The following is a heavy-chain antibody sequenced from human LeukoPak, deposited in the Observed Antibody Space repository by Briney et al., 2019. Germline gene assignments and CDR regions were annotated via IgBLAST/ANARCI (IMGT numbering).Heavy chain of an antibody. CDR1: GFVFGNYA. Sequence: GGSLRLSCAASGFVFGNYAMTWVRQAPGNGLEWVSNIGSGGGGSSYADSVKGRFTISRDNSNNTLFLQMNSLRVEDTAVYYCAKYMVPSPTRQFDYWGQGALVTVSS. J-gene: IGHJ4*02. V-gene: IGHV3-23*01. CDR3: AKYMVPSPTRQFDY. CDR2: IGSGGGGS. D-gene: IGHD2-2*01.